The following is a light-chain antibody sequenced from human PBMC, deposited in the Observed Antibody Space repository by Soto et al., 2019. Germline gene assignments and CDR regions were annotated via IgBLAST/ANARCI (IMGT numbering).Light chain of an antibody. CDR2: GAS. Sequence: EIVMTQSPATLSVSPGERATLSCRASQSVSSNLAWYQQKPGQAPRLLIYGASTRATGIPARFSGRGSGTEFTLTISSLQSGDFAVYYCQQYNNWPPKTFGQGTRVEIK. CDR1: QSVSSN. J-gene: IGKJ1*01. V-gene: IGKV3-15*01. CDR3: QQYNNWPPKT.